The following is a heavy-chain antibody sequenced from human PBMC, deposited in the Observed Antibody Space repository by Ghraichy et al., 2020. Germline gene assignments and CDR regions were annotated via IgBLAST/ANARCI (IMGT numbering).Heavy chain of an antibody. J-gene: IGHJ4*02. Sequence: GGSLRLSCATSGFTFSSSGMHWVRQTPGKGLEWVAFILNDGNNKYYADSVKGRFTISRDNSKKILYLQMNNLTPEDTAVYHCVKRLSQGGWYEFDFWGQGTLVTVSS. V-gene: IGHV3-30*02. CDR1: GFTFSSSG. CDR3: VKRLSQGGWYEFDF. CDR2: ILNDGNNK. D-gene: IGHD6-19*01.